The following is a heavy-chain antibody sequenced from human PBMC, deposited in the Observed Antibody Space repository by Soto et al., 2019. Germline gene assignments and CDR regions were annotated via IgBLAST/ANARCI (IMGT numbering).Heavy chain of an antibody. CDR2: IYYSGST. Sequence: SETLSLTCTVSGGSISSYYWSWIRQPPGKGLEWIGYIYYSGSTNYNPSLKSRVTISVDTSKNQFSLKLSSVTAADTAVYYCASINDYSNSLDYWGQGTLVTVSS. V-gene: IGHV4-59*08. CDR3: ASINDYSNSLDY. J-gene: IGHJ4*02. CDR1: GGSISSYY. D-gene: IGHD4-4*01.